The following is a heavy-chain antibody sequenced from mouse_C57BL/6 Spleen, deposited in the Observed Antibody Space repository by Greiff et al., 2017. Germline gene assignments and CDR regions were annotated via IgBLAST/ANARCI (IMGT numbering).Heavy chain of an antibody. CDR1: GYTFTSYW. CDR2: IHPNSGST. CDR3: ASRDYDGHWYFDV. V-gene: IGHV1-64*01. D-gene: IGHD2-3*01. J-gene: IGHJ1*03. Sequence: QVQLKQPGAELVKPGASVKLSCKASGYTFTSYWMHWVKQRPGQGLEWIGMIHPNSGSTNYNEKFKSKATLTVDQSSSTAYMQLSSLTSEDSADYYCASRDYDGHWYFDVWGTGTTVTVSS.